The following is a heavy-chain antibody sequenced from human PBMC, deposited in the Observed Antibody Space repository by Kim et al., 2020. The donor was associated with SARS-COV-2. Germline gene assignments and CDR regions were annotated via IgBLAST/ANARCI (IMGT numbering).Heavy chain of an antibody. Sequence: KKDGSEKKYVDSVKGRFTISRDNAKNSLYLQMSSLRVDDTAVYYCATTSTYWGQGALVTVSS. J-gene: IGHJ4*02. CDR3: ATTSTY. V-gene: IGHV3-7*03. D-gene: IGHD1-26*01. CDR2: KKDGSEK.